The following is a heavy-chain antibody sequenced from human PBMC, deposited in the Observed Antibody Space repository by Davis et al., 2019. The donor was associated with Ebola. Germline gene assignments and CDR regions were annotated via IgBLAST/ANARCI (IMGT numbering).Heavy chain of an antibody. Sequence: SQTLSLTCAVYGGSFSGYYWSWIRQPPGKGLEWIGEINHSGSTNYNPSLKSRVTISVDTSKNQFSLKLSSVTAADTAMYYCARGLGEYSRSFDYWGQGTLVTVSS. V-gene: IGHV4-34*01. J-gene: IGHJ4*02. CDR3: ARGLGEYSRSFDY. CDR1: GGSFSGYY. D-gene: IGHD6-6*01. CDR2: INHSGST.